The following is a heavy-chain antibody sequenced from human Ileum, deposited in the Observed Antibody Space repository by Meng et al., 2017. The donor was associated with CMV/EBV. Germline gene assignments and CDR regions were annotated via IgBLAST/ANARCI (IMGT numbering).Heavy chain of an antibody. D-gene: IGHD4-11*01. Sequence: QLQLEEWGPRLVTPSETLSLTCTVSGGSISSSSYDWGWIRQPPGKRLEWIGSIYYRGTTYYNPSLKSRVTMSIDTSTNQFSLNLRSVTAADTAVYYCVRDKDNNYLLDWVDPWGQGTLVTVSS. V-gene: IGHV4-39*07. J-gene: IGHJ5*02. CDR3: VRDKDNNYLLDWVDP. CDR2: IYYRGTT. CDR1: GGSISSSSYD.